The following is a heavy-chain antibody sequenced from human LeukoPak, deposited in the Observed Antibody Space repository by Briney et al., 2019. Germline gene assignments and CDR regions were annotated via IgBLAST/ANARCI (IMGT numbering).Heavy chain of an antibody. CDR3: ARNGYSGFGFDY. Sequence: PSETLSFTCAVAGGSISSSNWWSRVRQPPGKGLEWMGEFNHSESTHYNPSLKSRVTISVNNSNNHFSLDLSSVTAADTALYYCARNGYSGFGFDYWGQGTLVTVSS. CDR1: GGSISSSNW. V-gene: IGHV4-4*02. CDR2: FNHSEST. D-gene: IGHD5-12*01. J-gene: IGHJ4*02.